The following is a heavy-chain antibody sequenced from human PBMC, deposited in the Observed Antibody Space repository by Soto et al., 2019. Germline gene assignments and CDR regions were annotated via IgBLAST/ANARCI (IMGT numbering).Heavy chain of an antibody. CDR3: AKNTPQSSITIFGVATTYFDY. J-gene: IGHJ4*02. D-gene: IGHD3-3*01. Sequence: GGSLRLSCAASGFTFSSYAISWVRQAPGKGLEKVSAISGSGGSTYYADSAKGRFTISRDNSKNTLYLQMNSLRAEDTAVYYCAKNTPQSSITIFGVATTYFDYWGQGTLVTVSS. CDR2: ISGSGGST. CDR1: GFTFSSYA. V-gene: IGHV3-23*01.